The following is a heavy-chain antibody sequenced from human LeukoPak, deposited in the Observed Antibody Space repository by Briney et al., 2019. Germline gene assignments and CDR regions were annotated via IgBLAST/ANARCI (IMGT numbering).Heavy chain of an antibody. CDR1: GFSLSTSGVG. J-gene: IGHJ4*02. V-gene: IGHV2-5*02. Sequence: SGPTLVKPTQTLTLTCTFSGFSLSTSGVGVGWIRQPPGKALEWLALIYWDDDKRYSPSLKSRLTITKETSKNQVVLTMTNMDPVDTATYYCAHVTSSWYNFDYWGQGTLVTVSS. CDR3: AHVTSSWYNFDY. D-gene: IGHD6-13*01. CDR2: IYWDDDK.